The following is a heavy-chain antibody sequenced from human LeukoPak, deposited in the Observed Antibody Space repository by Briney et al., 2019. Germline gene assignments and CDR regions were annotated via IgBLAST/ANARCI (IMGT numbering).Heavy chain of an antibody. D-gene: IGHD3-22*01. CDR3: ARVYYYDSSGDDAFDI. Sequence: NTSETLSLTCTVSGGSISSSSYYWGWIRQPPGKGLEWIGSIYYSGSTYYNPSLKSRVTISVDTSKNQFSLKLSSVSAADTAVYYCARVYYYDSSGDDAFDIWGQGTMVTVSS. J-gene: IGHJ3*02. CDR1: GGSISSSSYY. CDR2: IYYSGST. V-gene: IGHV4-39*01.